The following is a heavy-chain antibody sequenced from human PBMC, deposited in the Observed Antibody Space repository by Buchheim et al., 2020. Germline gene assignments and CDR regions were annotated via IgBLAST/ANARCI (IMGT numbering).Heavy chain of an antibody. CDR2: LTSSGSIM. CDR1: GFRFSDHY. J-gene: IGHJ1*01. D-gene: IGHD3-16*01. CDR3: AGTEYYEDRLIQH. V-gene: IGHV3-11*01. Sequence: QVQVVEFGGGLVKPGGSLRLSCAASGFRFSDHYMSWIRQAPGKGLEYVSHLTSSGSIMYYADSVKGRFTISRDNAKNSLYLQMNSLRAEDTAVYYCAGTEYYEDRLIQHWGQGTL.